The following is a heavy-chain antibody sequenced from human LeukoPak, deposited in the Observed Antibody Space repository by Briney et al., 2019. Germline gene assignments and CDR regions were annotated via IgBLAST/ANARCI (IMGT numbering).Heavy chain of an antibody. CDR1: GNYW. CDR2: INGDGSWT. CDR3: VSFYETY. Sequence: GGSLRLSCAASGNYWMHWVRQAPGKGLVWVSHINGDGSWTTYADSVKGRFTISKDNAKDTVYLQMNNLRAEDTAVYYCVSFYETYWGRGTLVTVSS. D-gene: IGHD2-2*01. V-gene: IGHV3-74*01. J-gene: IGHJ4*02.